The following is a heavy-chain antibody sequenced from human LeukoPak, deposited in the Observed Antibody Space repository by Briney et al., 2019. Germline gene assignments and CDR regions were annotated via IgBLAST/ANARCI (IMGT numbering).Heavy chain of an antibody. CDR1: GGSISSSTYY. J-gene: IGHJ3*02. D-gene: IGHD3-10*01. CDR3: ARSLWFGEDGAFDI. CDR2: IYYSGST. Sequence: SETLSLTCTVSGGSISSSTYYWGWIRQPPGRGLEWIGSIYYSGSTYYNPSLKSRVTISVDTSKNQFSLKLSSVTAADTAVYYCARSLWFGEDGAFDIRGQGTMVTVSS. V-gene: IGHV4-39*01.